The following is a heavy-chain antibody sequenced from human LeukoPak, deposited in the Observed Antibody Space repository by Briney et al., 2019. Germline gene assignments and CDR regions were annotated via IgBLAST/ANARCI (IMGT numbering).Heavy chain of an antibody. CDR1: GFTLSGSA. CDR2: IRGKVNSYAT. CDR3: TNEGPYQNSDY. V-gene: IGHV3-73*01. J-gene: IGHJ4*02. Sequence: GGSLRLSCAASGFTLSGSAMHWVRQASGKGLEWVGRIRGKVNSYATAYAASVKGRFTISRDDSKNTAYLQMNSLKTEDTAVYYCTNEGPYQNSDYWGQGTLVTVSS.